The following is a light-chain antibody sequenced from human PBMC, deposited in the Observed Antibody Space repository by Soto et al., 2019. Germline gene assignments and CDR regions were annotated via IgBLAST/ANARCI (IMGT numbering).Light chain of an antibody. V-gene: IGKV3-20*01. CDR3: QQYGSSGT. CDR2: GAS. Sequence: EIVLPQSPGTLSLSPGERATLSCRASQSVSNNYLAWYQQKPGQAPRILIYGASNRATGIPDRFSGSGSGTDFTLTISRLDPEYFAVYYCQQYGSSGTLGQGTKVDIK. CDR1: QSVSNNY. J-gene: IGKJ1*01.